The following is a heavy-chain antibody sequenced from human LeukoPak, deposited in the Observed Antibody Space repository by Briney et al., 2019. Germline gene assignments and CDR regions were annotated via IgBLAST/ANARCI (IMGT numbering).Heavy chain of an antibody. CDR2: IYYSGST. CDR3: ARDGYNECYFDY. D-gene: IGHD5-24*01. J-gene: IGHJ4*02. Sequence: PSETLSLTCTVSGGSICSYYWSWIRQPPGKGLEWIGYIYYSGSTNYNPSLKSRVTISVDTSKNQFALKLSSVTAADTAVYYCARDGYNECYFDYWGQGTLVTVSS. CDR1: GGSICSYY. V-gene: IGHV4-59*01.